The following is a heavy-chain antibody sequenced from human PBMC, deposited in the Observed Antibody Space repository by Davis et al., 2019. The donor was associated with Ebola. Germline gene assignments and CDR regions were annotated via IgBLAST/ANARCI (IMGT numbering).Heavy chain of an antibody. D-gene: IGHD2-2*02. Sequence: PSETLSLTCAVYGGSFSGYYWSWIRQPPGKGLEWIGEINHSGSTNYNPSLKSRVTISVDTSKNQFSLKLSSVTAADTAVYYCAREYCSSTSCYIGNWFDPWGQGTLVTVSS. CDR2: INHSGST. CDR1: GGSFSGYY. V-gene: IGHV4-34*01. J-gene: IGHJ5*02. CDR3: AREYCSSTSCYIGNWFDP.